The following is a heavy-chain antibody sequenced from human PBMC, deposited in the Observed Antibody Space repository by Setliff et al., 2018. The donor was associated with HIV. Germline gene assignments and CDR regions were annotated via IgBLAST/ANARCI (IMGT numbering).Heavy chain of an antibody. D-gene: IGHD3-9*01. Sequence: PGESLKISCKGSGYSFSSYWIAWVRQMPGKGLEWMGIIYPGDSDTRYSPSFQGQVTISADKSISTAYLQWSSLKASDTAMYYCARRKRATGYDAFDIWGQGTMVTVSS. CDR1: GYSFSSYW. J-gene: IGHJ3*02. CDR3: ARRKRATGYDAFDI. V-gene: IGHV5-51*01. CDR2: IYPGDSDT.